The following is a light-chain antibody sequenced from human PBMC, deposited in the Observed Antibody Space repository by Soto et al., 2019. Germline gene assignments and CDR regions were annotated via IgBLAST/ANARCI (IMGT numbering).Light chain of an antibody. Sequence: EIVLTQSPGTLSLSPGERATLSCRASQSVSSSYLAWYQQKPGQAPRLLIYGASSRATGIPDRFSGSGSGSDFTLTISRLEPEDFELYYCQQYGSSPPMYTFGQGTKLEIK. CDR3: QQYGSSPPMYT. V-gene: IGKV3-20*01. J-gene: IGKJ2*01. CDR2: GAS. CDR1: QSVSSSY.